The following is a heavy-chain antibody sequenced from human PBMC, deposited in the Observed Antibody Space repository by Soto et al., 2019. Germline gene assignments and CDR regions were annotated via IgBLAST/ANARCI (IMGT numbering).Heavy chain of an antibody. Sequence: PRLSCAAPGFTFSSNSMNWVRQATGKGLEWVSYISSSSSTIYYADSVKGRFTISRDNAKNSLYLQMNSLRAEDTAVYYCARERIAVAANDWFDPWGQGTLVTVSS. V-gene: IGHV3-48*01. J-gene: IGHJ5*02. CDR2: ISSSSSTI. D-gene: IGHD6-19*01. CDR3: ARERIAVAANDWFDP. CDR1: GFTFSSNS.